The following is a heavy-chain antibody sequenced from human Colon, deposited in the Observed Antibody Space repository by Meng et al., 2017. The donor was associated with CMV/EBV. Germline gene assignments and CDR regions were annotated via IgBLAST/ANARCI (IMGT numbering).Heavy chain of an antibody. J-gene: IGHJ4*02. V-gene: IGHV3-21*01. CDR1: GFNFNTYS. Sequence: GESLKISCVASGFNFNTYSVNWVRQAPGKGLEWVSSISSSGLYKDYVDSVKGRFSVSRDNAKNSLYLQLDSLRAEDTAVYYCARGHDFDYWGQGTLVTVSS. CDR2: ISSSGLYK. CDR3: ARGHDFDY.